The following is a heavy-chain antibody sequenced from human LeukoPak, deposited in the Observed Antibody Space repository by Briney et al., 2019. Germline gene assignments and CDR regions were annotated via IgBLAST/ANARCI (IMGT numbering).Heavy chain of an antibody. J-gene: IGHJ5*02. Sequence: SETLSLTCTVSNGSMTSDSYYWAWVRQPPGKGLEWIGTIFYTGKTYYSASLKSRVTVSLDTSKKNFSLRLSSVTAADTAVYYCARLWIVATWFDAWGQGALVTVSS. V-gene: IGHV4-39*02. D-gene: IGHD2-2*03. CDR2: IFYTGKT. CDR1: NGSMTSDSYY. CDR3: ARLWIVATWFDA.